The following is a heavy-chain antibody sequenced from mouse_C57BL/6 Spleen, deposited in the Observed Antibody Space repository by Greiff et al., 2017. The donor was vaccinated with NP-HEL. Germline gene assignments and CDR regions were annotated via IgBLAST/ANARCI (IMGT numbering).Heavy chain of an antibody. CDR3: AKGGAMDY. CDR2: ISSGSSTI. J-gene: IGHJ4*01. V-gene: IGHV5-17*01. CDR1: GFTFSDYG. Sequence: DVQLVESGGGLVKPGGSLKLSCAASGFTFSDYGMHWVRQAPEKGLEWVAYISSGSSTIYYADTVKGRFTISRDNAKNTLFLQMTSQRSEDTAMYYCAKGGAMDYWGQGTSVTVSS.